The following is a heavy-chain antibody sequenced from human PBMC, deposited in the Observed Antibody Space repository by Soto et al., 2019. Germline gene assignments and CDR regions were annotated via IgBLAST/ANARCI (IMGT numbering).Heavy chain of an antibody. V-gene: IGHV1-2*02. CDR1: GDSFNDYY. Sequence: VQLAQSGAEVKKPGASVKVSCKTSGDSFNDYYIHWVRQAPGQGLEWMGWINPNGGVTKYAQKFQGRVTVTMDTSIRTVYMELSSLRSDDTAVYYCARESGGATATLDYYYFYMDVWGKGTTVIVSS. J-gene: IGHJ6*03. D-gene: IGHD1-26*01. CDR3: ARESGGATATLDYYYFYMDV. CDR2: INPNGGVT.